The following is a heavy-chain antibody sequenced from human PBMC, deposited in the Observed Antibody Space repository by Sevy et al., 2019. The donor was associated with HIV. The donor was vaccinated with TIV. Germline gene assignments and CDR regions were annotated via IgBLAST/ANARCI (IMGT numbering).Heavy chain of an antibody. V-gene: IGHV3-53*01. CDR3: ARDRGVGYYDFWSGQLDV. CDR2: IYSGGST. D-gene: IGHD3-3*01. CDR1: GFTVSSNY. Sequence: GGSLRLSCAASGFTVSSNYMSWVRQAPGKGLEWVSVIYSGGSTYYVDSVKGRFTISRDNSKNTLYLQMNSLRAEDTAVYYCARDRGVGYYDFWSGQLDVWGQGTLVTVSS. J-gene: IGHJ4*02.